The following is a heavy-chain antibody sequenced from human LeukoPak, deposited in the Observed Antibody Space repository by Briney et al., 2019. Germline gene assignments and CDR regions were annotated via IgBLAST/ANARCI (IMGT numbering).Heavy chain of an antibody. CDR1: GGSISSSIYY. V-gene: IGHV4-39*01. Sequence: PSETLSLTCTVSGGSISSSIYYGGSIRQPPGKGLEWIGSVCYSGSTYYNPSLKSRVTISVDTSKNQCSLKLSSVTAADTAVYYCARHDYDDYGADAYDVWGQGTMVTVSS. J-gene: IGHJ3*01. D-gene: IGHD4-17*01. CDR3: ARHDYDDYGADAYDV. CDR2: VCYSGST.